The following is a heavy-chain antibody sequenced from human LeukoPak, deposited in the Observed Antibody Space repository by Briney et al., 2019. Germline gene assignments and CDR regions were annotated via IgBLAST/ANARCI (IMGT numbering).Heavy chain of an antibody. CDR1: GFTFSSDG. D-gene: IGHD6-6*01. V-gene: IGHV3-33*01. Sequence: PGRSLRLSCAASGFTFSSDGMHWGRQAPGKGLEWGAVIWVDGSNKYYADSVRGRFTISRDNSKNTLSLRMNSLRAADTAVYYSATVESRSSITAYFDFWGQGTLVTVSS. J-gene: IGHJ4*02. CDR3: ATVESRSSITAYFDF. CDR2: IWVDGSNK.